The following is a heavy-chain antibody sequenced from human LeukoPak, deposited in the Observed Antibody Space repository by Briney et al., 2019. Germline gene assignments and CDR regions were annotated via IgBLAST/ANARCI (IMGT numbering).Heavy chain of an antibody. J-gene: IGHJ4*02. V-gene: IGHV3-30*04. CDR1: GFTFNSYA. Sequence: PGGSLRLSCAASGFTFNSYALHWVRQAPGKGLEWVAVISYDGSNNYYGESVKGRFTISRDNSKNTLYLQMNSLRAEDTAVYYCARDPLPHYYDSSGYYSGVDYWGQGTLVTVSS. CDR2: ISYDGSNN. D-gene: IGHD3-22*01. CDR3: ARDPLPHYYDSSGYYSGVDY.